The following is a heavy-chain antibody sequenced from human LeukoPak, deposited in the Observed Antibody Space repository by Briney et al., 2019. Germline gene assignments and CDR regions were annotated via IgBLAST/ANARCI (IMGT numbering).Heavy chain of an antibody. CDR3: ARDAGVVVVAATENWFDP. D-gene: IGHD2-15*01. Sequence: GGSLRLSCAASGVTLSSYAMSWARQAPGKGLEWVSGISSSGSGGNTYYADSVKGRFTISRDNSKNTLYLQMNSLRAEDTAVYYCARDAGVVVVAATENWFDPWGQGTLVSVSS. J-gene: IGHJ5*02. CDR2: ISSSGSGGNT. V-gene: IGHV3-23*01. CDR1: GVTLSSYA.